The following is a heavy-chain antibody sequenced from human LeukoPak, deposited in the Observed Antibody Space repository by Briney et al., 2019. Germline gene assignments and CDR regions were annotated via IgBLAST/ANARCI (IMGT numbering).Heavy chain of an antibody. J-gene: IGHJ5*02. CDR2: IWYDGSNK. Sequence: GGSLRLSCAASGFTFSSYGMHWVRQAPGKGLEWVAVIWYDGSNKYHADSVKGRFTISRDSSQNMLYLQMNSLRAEDTAVYYCVRDVGRCTGGTCYFWFDPWGQGTLVTVSS. CDR1: GFTFSSYG. V-gene: IGHV3-33*01. CDR3: VRDVGRCTGGTCYFWFDP. D-gene: IGHD2-15*01.